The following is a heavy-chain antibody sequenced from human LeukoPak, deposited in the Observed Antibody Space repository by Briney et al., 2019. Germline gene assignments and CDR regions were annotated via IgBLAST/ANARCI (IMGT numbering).Heavy chain of an antibody. CDR1: GYTYASYG. D-gene: IGHD3-3*01. V-gene: IGHV1-18*01. CDR2: ISAYNGNS. CDR3: ARDGEFPDYDFWSGPLNWFDP. J-gene: IGHJ5*02. Sequence: ASVKFSCKASGYTYASYGISWVRQPPRQRLEWLGWISAYNGNSNYAQKLQGRVTMTTDTSTSTAYMELRSLRSDDTAVYYCARDGEFPDYDFWSGPLNWFDPWGQGTLVTVSS.